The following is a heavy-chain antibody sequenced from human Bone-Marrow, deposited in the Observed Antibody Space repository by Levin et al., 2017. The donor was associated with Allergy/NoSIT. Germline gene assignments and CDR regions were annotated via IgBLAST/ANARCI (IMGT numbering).Heavy chain of an antibody. CDR2: ISSSGSTI. CDR1: GFTFSSYE. Sequence: GGSLRLSCAASGFTFSSYEMNWVRQAPGKGLEWVSYISSSGSTIYYADSVKGRFTISRDNAKNSLYLQMNSLRAEDTAVYYCARDVAHYYYYGMDVWGQGTTVTVSS. CDR3: ARDVAHYYYYGMDV. V-gene: IGHV3-48*03. J-gene: IGHJ6*02.